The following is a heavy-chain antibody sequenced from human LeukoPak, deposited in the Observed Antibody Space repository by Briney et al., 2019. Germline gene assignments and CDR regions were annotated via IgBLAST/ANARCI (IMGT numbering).Heavy chain of an antibody. D-gene: IGHD3-3*01. V-gene: IGHV4-38-2*02. Sequence: PSETLSLTCAVSGYSISSGYYWGWIRHPPGKGLEWIGSIYHSGSTYYNPSLNSRVTISVDTSKNQFSLKLSSVTAADTAVYYCARDNFWSGYYISFPSCYMDVWGKGTTVTVSS. CDR3: ARDNFWSGYYISFPSCYMDV. J-gene: IGHJ6*03. CDR2: IYHSGST. CDR1: GYSISSGYY.